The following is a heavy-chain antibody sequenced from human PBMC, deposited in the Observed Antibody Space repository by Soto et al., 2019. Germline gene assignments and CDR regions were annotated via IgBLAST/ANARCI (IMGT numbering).Heavy chain of an antibody. CDR3: AIERGDGIRNCSSVLAL. CDR2: INPKSGGT. Sequence: GLEWMGWINPKSGGTNYAQKFQGRVTMTRDTSISTAYMELSSLRSDDTAVYYFAIERGDGIRNCSSVLALWGHGSLVTGTS. V-gene: IGHV1-2*02. J-gene: IGHJ4*01. D-gene: IGHD6-6*01.